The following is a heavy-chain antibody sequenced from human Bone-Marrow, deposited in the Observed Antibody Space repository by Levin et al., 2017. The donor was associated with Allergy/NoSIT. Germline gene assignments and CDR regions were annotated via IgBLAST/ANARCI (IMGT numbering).Heavy chain of an antibody. D-gene: IGHD1-14*01. Sequence: SETLSLTCTVSGGSISRSPYYWVWIRQPPGKGLEWIGSIYYIGTTYYNPSLKSRLTISVDTSQNQFSLKLTSVTAADAAVYYCTTDVGGPLGYWGQGTLVTVSS. J-gene: IGHJ4*02. CDR3: TTDVGGPLGY. V-gene: IGHV4-39*07. CDR1: GGSISRSPYY. CDR2: IYYIGTT.